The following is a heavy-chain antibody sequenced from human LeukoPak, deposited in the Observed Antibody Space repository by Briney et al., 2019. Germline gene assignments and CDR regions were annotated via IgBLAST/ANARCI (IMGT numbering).Heavy chain of an antibody. Sequence: SETLSLTCTVSGYSISSGYYWGWIRQPPGKGLEWIGSIYHSGSTSYNPSLKSRVTISVDTSKNQFSLKLSSVTAADTAVYYCAGEMATIIRLDAFDIWGQGTMVTVSS. CDR2: IYHSGST. D-gene: IGHD5-24*01. J-gene: IGHJ3*02. V-gene: IGHV4-38-2*02. CDR3: AGEMATIIRLDAFDI. CDR1: GYSISSGYY.